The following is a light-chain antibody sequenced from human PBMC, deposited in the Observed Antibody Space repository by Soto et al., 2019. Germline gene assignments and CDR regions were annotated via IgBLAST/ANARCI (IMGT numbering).Light chain of an antibody. Sequence: EIVWTQSPGTLSLSPGERVTLSCRASQSVTAKNLNWYQQKPGQSPRLLIRAASSMAAGIPDRFSGSGSGTDFTLTISRVEGEEFAVDYFHHYNSSVWTFGRGTKVDIQ. J-gene: IGKJ1*01. CDR2: AAS. CDR1: QSVTAKN. V-gene: IGKV3-20*01. CDR3: HHYNSSVWT.